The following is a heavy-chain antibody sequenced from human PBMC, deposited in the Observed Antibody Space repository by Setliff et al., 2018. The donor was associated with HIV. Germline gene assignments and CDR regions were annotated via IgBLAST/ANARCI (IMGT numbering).Heavy chain of an antibody. CDR1: GDSITRGGYY. CDR2: IYYSGRT. V-gene: IGHV4-31*11. CDR3: ARGKDPGLYFDN. D-gene: IGHD2-15*01. Sequence: SETLSLTCAVSGDSITRGGYYWSWIRQFAGKGLEWIADIYYSGRTNYNPSLKSRLTVSIDTSKNHLSLKLTFMTAADTAMYFCARGKDPGLYFDNWRQVMLVTVSS. J-gene: IGHJ4*02.